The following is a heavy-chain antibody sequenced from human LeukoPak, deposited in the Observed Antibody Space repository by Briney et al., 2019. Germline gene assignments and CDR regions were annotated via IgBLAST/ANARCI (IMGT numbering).Heavy chain of an antibody. J-gene: IGHJ4*02. D-gene: IGHD6-19*01. CDR1: GFTFSSSW. V-gene: IGHV3-7*01. Sequence: AGGSLRLSCAASGFTFSSSWMSWLRQAPGKGLEWVANIKQDGNEKHYVGSVEGRFTISRDNAQNSLYLQMNSLRAEDTAVYYCARDGSGWSAYWGQGTRVTVSS. CDR2: IKQDGNEK. CDR3: ARDGSGWSAY.